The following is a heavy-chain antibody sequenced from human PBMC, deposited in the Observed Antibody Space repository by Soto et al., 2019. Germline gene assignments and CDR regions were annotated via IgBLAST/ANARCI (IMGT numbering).Heavy chain of an antibody. V-gene: IGHV1-3*01. CDR1: GYTFTSYA. Sequence: ASVKVSCKASGYTFTSYAIHWVRQAPGQRLEWMGWINAGNGNTKYSQKFQGRVTITRDTSASTAYMELSSLRSEDTAVYFCTREPPWTPGDYWGQGTLVTVSS. CDR3: TREPPWTPGDY. D-gene: IGHD5-12*01. CDR2: INAGNGNT. J-gene: IGHJ4*02.